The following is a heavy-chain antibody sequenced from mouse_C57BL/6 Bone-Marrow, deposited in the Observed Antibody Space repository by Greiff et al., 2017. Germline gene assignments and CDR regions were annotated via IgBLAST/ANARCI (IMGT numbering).Heavy chain of an antibody. CDR1: GYTFTSYD. J-gene: IGHJ1*03. CDR2: IYPRDGST. Sequence: VKVVESGPELVKPGASVKLSCKASGYTFTSYDINWVKQRPGQGLEWIGWIYPRDGSTKYNEKFEGKATLTVDTSSSTAYMELHSLTSEDSAVYFCARLEFDGSSGDWYFDVWGTGTTVTVSS. D-gene: IGHD1-1*01. V-gene: IGHV1-85*01. CDR3: ARLEFDGSSGDWYFDV.